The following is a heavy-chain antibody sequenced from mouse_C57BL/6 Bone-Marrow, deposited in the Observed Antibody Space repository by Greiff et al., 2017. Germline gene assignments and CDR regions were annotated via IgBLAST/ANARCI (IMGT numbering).Heavy chain of an antibody. CDR3: ARRHYDGSSYGDYYDY. J-gene: IGHJ2*03. CDR2: IHPNRGST. D-gene: IGHD1-1*01. CDR1: GYTFTSYW. V-gene: IGHV1-64*01. Sequence: QVQLQQPGAELVKPGASVKLSCKASGYTFTSYWMHWVKQRPGQGLEWIGMIHPNRGSTNYNEKFKSKATLTVDKSTSTAYMQLSSLTSEDSAVYYCARRHYDGSSYGDYYDYCGQGTSLTVS.